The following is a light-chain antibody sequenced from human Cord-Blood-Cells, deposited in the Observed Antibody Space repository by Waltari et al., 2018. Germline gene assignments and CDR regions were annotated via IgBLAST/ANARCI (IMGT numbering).Light chain of an antibody. V-gene: IGKV3-15*01. J-gene: IGKJ1*01. CDR3: QQYNNWPRT. CDR2: GAS. Sequence: ELLLTQSPAPLSTSPGERATLSCRASHSVSSTLAWYQQNPGQAPRLLIHGASTRATGIPARFSGRGSGTEFTLTISSLQSEDFAVYYCQQYNNWPRTFGQGTKVEIK. CDR1: HSVSST.